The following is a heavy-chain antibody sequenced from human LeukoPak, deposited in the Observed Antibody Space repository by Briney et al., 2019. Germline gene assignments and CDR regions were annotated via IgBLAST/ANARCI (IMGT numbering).Heavy chain of an antibody. V-gene: IGHV3-21*01. D-gene: IGHD3-3*01. CDR3: ASFWSGYYSIY. CDR2: ISSSSSYI. Sequence: GGSLRLSCAASGFTFSSYSTNWVRQAPGKGLEWVSSISSSSSYIYYADSVKGRFTISRDNAKNSLYLQMNSLRAEDTAVYYCASFWSGYYSIYWGQGTLVTVSS. CDR1: GFTFSSYS. J-gene: IGHJ4*02.